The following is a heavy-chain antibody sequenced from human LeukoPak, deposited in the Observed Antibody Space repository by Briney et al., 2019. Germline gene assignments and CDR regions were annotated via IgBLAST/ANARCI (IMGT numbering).Heavy chain of an antibody. CDR1: GFTFSSYS. V-gene: IGHV3-23*01. CDR3: AKDGAWLRFDD. J-gene: IGHJ4*02. CDR2: ISPGGGTT. Sequence: GGSLRLSCAASGFTFSSYSMNWVRQAPGKGLEWVSGISPGGGTTYYADSVKGRFTISRDDSKNTLYLQMKNLRAEDTAVYYCAKDGAWLRFDDWGQGILITVSS. D-gene: IGHD5-12*01.